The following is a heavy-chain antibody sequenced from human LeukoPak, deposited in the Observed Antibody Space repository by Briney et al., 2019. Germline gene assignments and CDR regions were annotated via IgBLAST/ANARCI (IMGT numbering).Heavy chain of an antibody. CDR2: ISSSSSYI. Sequence: GGSLRLSCAASGFTFSSYSMNWVRQAPGKGLEWVSSISSSSSYIYYADSVKGRFTISRDNAKNSLYLQMNSLRAEDTAVYYCARARYCSSTSCYWFDPWGQGTLVTVSS. J-gene: IGHJ5*02. D-gene: IGHD2-2*01. CDR1: GFTFSSYS. CDR3: ARARYCSSTSCYWFDP. V-gene: IGHV3-21*01.